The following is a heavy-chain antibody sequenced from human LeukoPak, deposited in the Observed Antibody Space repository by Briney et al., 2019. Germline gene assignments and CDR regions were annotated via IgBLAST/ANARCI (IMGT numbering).Heavy chain of an antibody. CDR3: ARVASGWELQGAFDI. Sequence: SETLSLTCTVSGGSISSGDYYWSWIRQPPGKGLEWIGYIYYSGSTYYNPSLKSRVTISVDKSKNQFSLKLSSVTAADTAVYYCARVASGWELQGAFDIWGQGTMVTVSS. J-gene: IGHJ3*02. CDR2: IYYSGST. V-gene: IGHV4-30-4*01. CDR1: GGSISSGDYY. D-gene: IGHD1-26*01.